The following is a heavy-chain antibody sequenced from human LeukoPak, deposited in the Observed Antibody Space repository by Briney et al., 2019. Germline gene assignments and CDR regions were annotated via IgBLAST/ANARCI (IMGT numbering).Heavy chain of an antibody. CDR2: IKQDGSEK. J-gene: IGHJ4*02. V-gene: IGHV3-7*01. Sequence: GGSLRLSCAASGFTFSSYSMNWVRQAPGKGLEWVANIKQDGSEKYYVDSVKGRFTISRDNAKNSPYLQMNSLRAEDTAVYYCASDRDYYDSSGYLFDYWGQGTLVTVSS. D-gene: IGHD3-22*01. CDR3: ASDRDYYDSSGYLFDY. CDR1: GFTFSSYS.